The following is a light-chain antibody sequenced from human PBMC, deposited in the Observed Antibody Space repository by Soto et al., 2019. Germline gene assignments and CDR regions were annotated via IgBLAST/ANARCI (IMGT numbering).Light chain of an antibody. CDR1: QSISSY. V-gene: IGKV1-39*01. CDR2: AAS. CDR3: QHADSFPLIT. J-gene: IGKJ5*01. Sequence: DIQMTQSPSSLSASVGDRVTITCRASQSISSYLNWYQQKPGKAPKLLIYAASSLQSGVPSRFSGSGSGTDFTLTISSLQPEDFATYYCQHADSFPLITFGQGTRLEIK.